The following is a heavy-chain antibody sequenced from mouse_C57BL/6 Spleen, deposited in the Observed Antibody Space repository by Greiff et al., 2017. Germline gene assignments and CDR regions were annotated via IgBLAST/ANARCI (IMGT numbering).Heavy chain of an antibody. V-gene: IGHV1-12*01. J-gene: IGHJ4*01. CDR3: ARDNCGSSYYAMDY. D-gene: IGHD1-1*01. Sequence: QVQLQQSGAELVRPGASVKMSCKASGYTFTSYYMHWVKQTPRQGLEWIGAIYPGNGDTSYNQKFKGKDTLTVDKSSSTAYMHLSSLASEDSAVXFCARDNCGSSYYAMDYWGQGTSVTVSS. CDR2: IYPGNGDT. CDR1: GYTFTSYY.